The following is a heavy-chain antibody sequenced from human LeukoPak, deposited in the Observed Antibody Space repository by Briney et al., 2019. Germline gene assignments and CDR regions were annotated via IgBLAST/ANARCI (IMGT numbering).Heavy chain of an antibody. CDR1: GGTFSSYA. Sequence: GASVKVSCKASGGTFSSYAISWVRHAPGQGLEWMGGIIPIFGTANYAQKFQGRVTITTDESTSTAYMELSSLRSEDTAVYYCASGIAAAGTFDYWGQGTLVTVSS. V-gene: IGHV1-69*05. CDR2: IIPIFGTA. CDR3: ASGIAAAGTFDY. D-gene: IGHD6-13*01. J-gene: IGHJ4*02.